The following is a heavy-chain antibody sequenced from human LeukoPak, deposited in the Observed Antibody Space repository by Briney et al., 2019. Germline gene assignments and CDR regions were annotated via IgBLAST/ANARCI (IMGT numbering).Heavy chain of an antibody. CDR1: GGSIASGGYY. V-gene: IGHV4-31*03. CDR3: ARNPQYFFDR. J-gene: IGHJ4*02. CDR2: IHYRGKT. Sequence: SQTLSLTCTVSGGSIASGGYYCSLLRHPPWKGLEWIGYIHYRGKTYYNPSLDSRLNISVDTSKNQFSLRLDSVTAADTAIYYCARNPQYFFDRWGPGILVTVSS.